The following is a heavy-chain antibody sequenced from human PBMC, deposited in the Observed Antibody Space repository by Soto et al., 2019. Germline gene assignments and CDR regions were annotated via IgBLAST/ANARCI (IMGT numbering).Heavy chain of an antibody. Sequence: QLQLQESGPGLVKPSETLSLTCSVSDDSINSDKYYWGWIRQPPGKGLEWIGSVYYRGNAYYNPSLKTRVTIPLDKSRSQCSLKLNSVTAADSAVYFCARLEGLATIAYYFDFWGPGALVTVSS. CDR3: ARLEGLATIAYYFDF. V-gene: IGHV4-39*01. CDR2: VYYRGNA. D-gene: IGHD3-9*01. J-gene: IGHJ4*02. CDR1: DDSINSDKYY.